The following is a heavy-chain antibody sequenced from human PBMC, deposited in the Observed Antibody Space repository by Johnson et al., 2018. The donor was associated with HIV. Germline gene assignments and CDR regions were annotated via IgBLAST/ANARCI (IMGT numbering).Heavy chain of an antibody. J-gene: IGHJ3*02. CDR2: ISYDGSNK. CDR1: GFTFSSYA. D-gene: IGHD2-8*01. Sequence: QVQLVEFGGGVVQPGRSLRLSCAASGFTFSSYAMHWVRQAPGKGLEWVAVISYDGSNKYYADSVKGRFTISRDNSKNTLYLQMNSLRAEDTAVYYCARALGLEVCAFDIWGQGTMVTVSS. V-gene: IGHV3-30-3*01. CDR3: ARALGLEVCAFDI.